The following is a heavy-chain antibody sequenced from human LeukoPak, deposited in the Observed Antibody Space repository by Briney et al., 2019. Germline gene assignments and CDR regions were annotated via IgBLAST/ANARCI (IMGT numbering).Heavy chain of an antibody. CDR2: IYPGDSDT. J-gene: IGHJ4*02. CDR3: ARSVVPAAHYYFDY. D-gene: IGHD2-2*01. CDR1: GYSSTSYW. Sequence: GESLKISCKGSGYSSTSYWIGWVRQLPGKGLEWMGIIYPGDSDTRYSPSFQGQVTISADKSISTAYLQWSSLKASDTAMYYCARSVVPAAHYYFDYWGQGTLVTVSS. V-gene: IGHV5-51*01.